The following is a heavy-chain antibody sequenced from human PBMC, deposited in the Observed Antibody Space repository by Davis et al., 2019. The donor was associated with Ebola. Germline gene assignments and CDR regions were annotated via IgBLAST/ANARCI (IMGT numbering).Heavy chain of an antibody. Sequence: MPGGSLRLSCSVSGGSISSSSNYWGWIRQPPGKRLEWIGSIYHSGSTNYNPSLKSRVTMSVDTSKNQFSLKLTSVTAADTALYYCARERATYGDRISLVYYGLDVWGKGTTVTVSS. D-gene: IGHD4-17*01. V-gene: IGHV4-39*07. J-gene: IGHJ6*04. CDR2: IYHSGST. CDR1: GGSISSSSNY. CDR3: ARERATYGDRISLVYYGLDV.